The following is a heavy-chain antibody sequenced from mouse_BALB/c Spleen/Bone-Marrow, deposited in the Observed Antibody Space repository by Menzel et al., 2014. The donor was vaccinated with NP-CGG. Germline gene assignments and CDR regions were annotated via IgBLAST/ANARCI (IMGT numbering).Heavy chain of an antibody. CDR1: GYSFTSYW. J-gene: IGHJ2*03. V-gene: IGHV1-5*01. D-gene: IGHD1-1*01. CDR3: TRSITTAVEFDY. CDR2: IYPGNSGT. Sequence: EVQLQQSGTVLARPGASVKMSCKASGYSFTSYWMYWIKQRPGQGLEWIGAIYPGNSGTSYNQNFKGKAKLTAVTSASTAYMELSSLTNEDSAVYYCTRSITTAVEFDYWGQGTSRTVSS.